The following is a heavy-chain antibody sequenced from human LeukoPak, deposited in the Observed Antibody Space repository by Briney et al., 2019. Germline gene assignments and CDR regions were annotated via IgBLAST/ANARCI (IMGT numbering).Heavy chain of an antibody. CDR1: GGSISSGSYY. CDR2: IYTSGST. CDR3: ARRSLVGATFYYYYYVDV. Sequence: SETLSLTCTVSGGSISSGSYYWSWLRQPAGKGLEWIGRIYTSGSTNYKPSLKSRVNISVDTSKNQFSLKLSSVTAADTAVYYCARRSLVGATFYYYYYVDVWGKGTAVTISS. D-gene: IGHD1-26*01. J-gene: IGHJ6*03. V-gene: IGHV4-61*02.